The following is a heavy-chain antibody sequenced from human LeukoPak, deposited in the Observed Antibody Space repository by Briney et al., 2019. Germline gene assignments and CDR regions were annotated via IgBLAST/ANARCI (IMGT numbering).Heavy chain of an antibody. CDR1: GFTFSSYA. CDR3: ARDGSGWFFDY. D-gene: IGHD6-19*01. CDR2: ISGSGGST. J-gene: IGHJ4*02. Sequence: PGGSLRLSCAASGFTFSSYAMSWVRQAPGKGLEWVSAISGSGGSTYYADSVKGRFTISRDNAKNSLYLQMNSLRAEDTAVYYCARDGSGWFFDYWGQGTQVTVSS. V-gene: IGHV3-23*01.